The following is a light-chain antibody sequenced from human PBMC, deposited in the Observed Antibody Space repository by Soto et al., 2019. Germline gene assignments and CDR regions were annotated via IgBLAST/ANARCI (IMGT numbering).Light chain of an antibody. CDR2: DNN. J-gene: IGLJ2*01. CDR1: SSNIGNNY. CDR3: GTWDSSLSAGI. Sequence: QSVLTQPPSVSAAPGQKVTISCSGSSSNIGNNYVSWYQQLPGTAPKLLLYDNNKRPSGIPDRFSGSKSATSATLGITGLQTGDEADYYCGTWDSSLSAGIFGGGTKLTVL. V-gene: IGLV1-51*01.